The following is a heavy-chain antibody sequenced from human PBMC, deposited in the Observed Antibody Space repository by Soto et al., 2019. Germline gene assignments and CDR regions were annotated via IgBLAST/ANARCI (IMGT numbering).Heavy chain of an antibody. J-gene: IGHJ6*02. V-gene: IGHV1-69*01. CDR1: GGTFSSYA. CDR2: IIPIFGTA. D-gene: IGHD3-22*01. Sequence: QVQLVQSGAEVKKPGSSVKVSCKASGGTFSSYAISWVRQAPGQGLEWMGGIIPIFGTANYAQKFQGRVTITADESTSTAYMELSSLRSEDTAVYYCARGDYYYDSSGYRVGNYDYGMDVWGQGTTVTVSS. CDR3: ARGDYYYDSSGYRVGNYDYGMDV.